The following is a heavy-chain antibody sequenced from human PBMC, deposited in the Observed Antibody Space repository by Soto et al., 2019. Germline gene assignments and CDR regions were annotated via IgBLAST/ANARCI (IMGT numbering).Heavy chain of an antibody. Sequence: ASVKVSCKASGGTFSSYAISCVRQAPGQGLEWMGGIIPIFGTANYAQKFQGRVTITADESTSTAYMELSSLRSEDTAVYYCARHDCVSSSCYYYYYYGMDVWGQGTTVTVSS. CDR2: IIPIFGTA. CDR3: ARHDCVSSSCYYYYYYGMDV. CDR1: GGTFSSYA. V-gene: IGHV1-69*13. J-gene: IGHJ6*02. D-gene: IGHD2-2*01.